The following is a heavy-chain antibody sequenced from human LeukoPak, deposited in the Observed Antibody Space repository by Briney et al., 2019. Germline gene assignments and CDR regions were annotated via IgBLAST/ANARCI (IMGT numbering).Heavy chain of an antibody. CDR1: GFTFSSYA. J-gene: IGHJ4*02. D-gene: IGHD3-22*01. CDR2: ISGGGGST. V-gene: IGHV3-23*01. CDR3: AKDAIGDSSGHYWWEFDY. Sequence: GGSLRLSCAASGFTFSSYAMSWVRQAPGKGLEWVSGISGGGGSTSYADSVKGRFTTSRDNSKNTLYLQMNSLRAEDTAVYYCAKDAIGDSSGHYWWEFDYRGQGTLVTVSS.